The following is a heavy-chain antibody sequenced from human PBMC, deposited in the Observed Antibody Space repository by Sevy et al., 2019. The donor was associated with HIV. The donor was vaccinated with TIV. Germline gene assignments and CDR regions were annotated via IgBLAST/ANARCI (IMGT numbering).Heavy chain of an antibody. CDR1: GFTFRNYW. J-gene: IGHJ4*02. CDR3: ARAGIGDFWSGYYGIDH. CDR2: IHTDGSSS. V-gene: IGHV3-74*01. Sequence: GGSLRLSCAASGFTFRNYWMHWVRQAPGKGLVSVSYIHTDGSSSYYADYVKVRFTISRDNAQNTLYLQMNSLRAEDTAVYYCARAGIGDFWSGYYGIDHWGQGTLVTVSS. D-gene: IGHD3-3*01.